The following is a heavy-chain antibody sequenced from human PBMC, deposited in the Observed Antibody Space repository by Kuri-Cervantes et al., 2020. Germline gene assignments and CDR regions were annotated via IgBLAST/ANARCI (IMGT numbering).Heavy chain of an antibody. Sequence: GESLKISCAASGFTFSDYYMSWVRQAPGKGLEWVSAISGSGGSTYYADSVKGRFTISRDNSKNTLYLQMNSLRAEDTAVYYCARDSSGWYEAGDYDYWGQGTLVTVSS. V-gene: IGHV3-23*01. J-gene: IGHJ4*02. CDR1: GFTFSDYY. CDR2: ISGSGGST. CDR3: ARDSSGWYEAGDYDY. D-gene: IGHD6-19*01.